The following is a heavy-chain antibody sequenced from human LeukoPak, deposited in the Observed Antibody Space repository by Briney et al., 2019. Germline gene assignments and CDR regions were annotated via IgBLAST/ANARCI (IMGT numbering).Heavy chain of an antibody. D-gene: IGHD3-10*02. CDR2: IYYSGST. J-gene: IGHJ3*02. Sequence: SETLSLTCTVSGGSISSYDWSWLRQPPGKGLEWIGYIYYSGSTNYNPSLKSRVTISVDTSKNQFSLKLSSVTAADTAVYYCARRAEGAPMLEGAFDIWGQGTMVTVSS. CDR3: ARRAEGAPMLEGAFDI. CDR1: GGSISSYD. V-gene: IGHV4-59*01.